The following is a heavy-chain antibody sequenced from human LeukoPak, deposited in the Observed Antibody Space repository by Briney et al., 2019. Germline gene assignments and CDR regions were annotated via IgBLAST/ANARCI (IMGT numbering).Heavy chain of an antibody. Sequence: GSLILSCAASGFTFSSYAMSWVRQAPGKGLEWVSAISGSGGSTYYADSVKGLFTISRDKSKNTLYVEMNSLRAEDTAVYYCAKDFIVVSETDAFDIWGQGTMVTVSS. CDR2: ISGSGGST. D-gene: IGHD3-22*01. V-gene: IGHV3-23*01. J-gene: IGHJ3*02. CDR3: AKDFIVVSETDAFDI. CDR1: GFTFSSYA.